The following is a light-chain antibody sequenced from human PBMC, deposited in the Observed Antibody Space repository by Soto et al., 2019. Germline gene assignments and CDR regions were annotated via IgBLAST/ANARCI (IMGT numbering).Light chain of an antibody. V-gene: IGKV4-1*01. Sequence: DIVMTQCPDSLAVSLGERATINCKSSQSVLYSSNNKNYLAWYQQKPGQPPKLLIYWASTRESGVPDRFSGSGSGTDFTLTISSLQAEDVAVYYCQQYYGTPPWTFGQGTKVEIK. CDR3: QQYYGTPPWT. CDR2: WAS. CDR1: QSVLYSSNNKNY. J-gene: IGKJ1*01.